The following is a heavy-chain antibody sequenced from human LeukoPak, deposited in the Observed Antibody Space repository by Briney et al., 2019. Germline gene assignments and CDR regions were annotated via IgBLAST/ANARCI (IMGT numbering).Heavy chain of an antibody. Sequence: ASVKVSCKASGYTFTDFYVHWVRQAPGQGLEWMGWINPDSGGTNYAQKFQGRVTMTRDTSISTAYIELSRLRSDDTAVYYCASNTRLLLPNNWFDPWGQGTLVTVSS. CDR3: ASNTRLLLPNNWFDP. V-gene: IGHV1-2*02. D-gene: IGHD5-12*01. CDR2: INPDSGGT. J-gene: IGHJ5*02. CDR1: GYTFTDFY.